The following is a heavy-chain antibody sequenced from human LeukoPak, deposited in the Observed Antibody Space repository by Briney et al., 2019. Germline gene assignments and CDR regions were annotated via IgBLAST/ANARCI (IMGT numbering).Heavy chain of an antibody. Sequence: SETLSLTCGVSGGYISSFYWWSWVRPPPGKWLEWIGEIYHSGTTNCNPSLKSRVTISVDKSNNQFSLKLSSVTAADTAVYFCAREDYYNSGGYYLDYWGQGTLVTVSS. CDR1: GGYISSFYW. CDR2: IYHSGTT. D-gene: IGHD3-22*01. CDR3: AREDYYNSGGYYLDY. J-gene: IGHJ4*02. V-gene: IGHV4-4*02.